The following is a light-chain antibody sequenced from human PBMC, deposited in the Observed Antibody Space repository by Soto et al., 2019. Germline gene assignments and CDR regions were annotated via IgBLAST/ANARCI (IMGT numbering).Light chain of an antibody. Sequence: DIQMTQSPSPLSASVGDGVTITCRASQSISSYLNWYQQKPGKAPKLLIYAASSLQSGVPSRFSGSGSGTDFTLTISSLKPEDFATYYCQQSYSTPWTFGQGTKVDIK. CDR2: AAS. CDR1: QSISSY. J-gene: IGKJ1*01. V-gene: IGKV1-39*01. CDR3: QQSYSTPWT.